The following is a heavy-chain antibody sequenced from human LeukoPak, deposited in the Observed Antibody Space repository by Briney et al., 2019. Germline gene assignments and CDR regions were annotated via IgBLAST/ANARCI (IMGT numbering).Heavy chain of an antibody. CDR3: ASSSYSSSSS. J-gene: IGHJ5*02. CDR2: INEDGSKK. CDR1: GFTFTNYW. D-gene: IGHD6-6*01. V-gene: IGHV3-7*01. Sequence: PGGSLRLSYAASGFTFTNYWMIWVRQAPGKGLEWVANINEDGSKKYYVGSVEGRFTISRDNAKNSVFLQMNSLRAEDTAMYYCASSSYSSSSSWGQGTLVTVSS.